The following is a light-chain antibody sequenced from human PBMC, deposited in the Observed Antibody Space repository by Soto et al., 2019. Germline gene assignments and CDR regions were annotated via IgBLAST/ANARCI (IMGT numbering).Light chain of an antibody. Sequence: EKVMTQSPATLSVSPGERATLSCRASQSVSSNLAWYQQKPGQAPRLLIYGASSRATGIPVRFSGSGSGTEFTLTIRSLQSEDFAVYYCKQYNNWPLTFGQGTRLEIK. CDR3: KQYNNWPLT. J-gene: IGKJ5*01. CDR2: GAS. CDR1: QSVSSN. V-gene: IGKV3-15*01.